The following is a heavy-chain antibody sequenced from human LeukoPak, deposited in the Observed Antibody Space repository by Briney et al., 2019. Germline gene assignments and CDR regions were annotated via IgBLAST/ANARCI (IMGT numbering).Heavy chain of an antibody. D-gene: IGHD3-22*01. CDR3: ARADVTYYYDSSGYYIDY. J-gene: IGHJ4*02. V-gene: IGHV4-31*03. Sequence: SETLSLTCTVSGGSISGGGYYWSWIRQHPGKGLEWIGYIYYSGSTYYNPSLKSRVTISVDTSKNQFSLKLSSVTAADTAVYYCARADVTYYYDSSGYYIDYWGQGTLVTVSS. CDR1: GGSISGGGYY. CDR2: IYYSGST.